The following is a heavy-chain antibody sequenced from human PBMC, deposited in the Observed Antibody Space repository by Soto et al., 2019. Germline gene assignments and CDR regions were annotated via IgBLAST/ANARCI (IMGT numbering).Heavy chain of an antibody. Sequence: SSETLSLTCTVSGDSISSNNNYWSWIRQPPGEGLEWIGFIYHSGTTSYSPSLKSRVTISEDTSKNQFSLKLSSVTAADTAVYYCARDLAVGLVDYWGQGTLVTVSS. CDR1: GDSISSNNNY. D-gene: IGHD6-19*01. CDR2: IYHSGTT. V-gene: IGHV4-39*07. J-gene: IGHJ4*02. CDR3: ARDLAVGLVDY.